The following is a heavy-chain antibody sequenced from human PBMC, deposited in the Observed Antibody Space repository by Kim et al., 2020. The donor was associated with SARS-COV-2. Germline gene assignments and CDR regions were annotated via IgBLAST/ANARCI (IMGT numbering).Heavy chain of an antibody. J-gene: IGHJ6*03. Sequence: GGSLRLSCAASGFTVSNDHMTWVRQAPGKGLEWVSVIYSSGPTHYADFVKGRLSSSRDNAKNTLYLQINSLSAEDTAVYYCARVYRQSAYYRYPAGMHYYSYMDVWGRGTTVIVSS. CDR1: GFTVSNDH. CDR3: ARVYRQSAYYRYPAGMHYYSYMDV. CDR2: IYSSGPT. D-gene: IGHD3-3*01. V-gene: IGHV3-53*01.